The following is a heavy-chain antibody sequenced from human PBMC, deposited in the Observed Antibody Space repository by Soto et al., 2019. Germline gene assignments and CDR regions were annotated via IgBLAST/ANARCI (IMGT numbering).Heavy chain of an antibody. Sequence: ASVKVSCKASGYTFTGYYMHWVRQAPGQGLEWMGWINPNSGGTNYAQKFQGWVTMTRDTSISTAYMELSRLRSDDTAVYYCARELIAAAAHYYYGMDVRGQGTTVSVSS. J-gene: IGHJ6*01. V-gene: IGHV1-2*04. CDR2: INPNSGGT. CDR3: ARELIAAAAHYYYGMDV. D-gene: IGHD6-13*01. CDR1: GYTFTGYY.